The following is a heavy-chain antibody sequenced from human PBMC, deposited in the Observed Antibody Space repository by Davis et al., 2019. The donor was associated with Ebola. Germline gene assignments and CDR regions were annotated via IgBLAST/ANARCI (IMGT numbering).Heavy chain of an antibody. CDR1: GITFSRFA. CDR3: GAPPGDCTGGICLYFDY. D-gene: IGHD2-15*01. V-gene: IGHV3-23*01. Sequence: PGGSLRLSCAASGITFSRFAMTWVRQVPGKGVEWVSTMSGSGGNIYYADSVKGRFTISRDNFKNTLYLQMNSLRAEDSAVYYCGAPPGDCTGGICLYFDYWGQGTQVTVSS. CDR2: MSGSGGNI. J-gene: IGHJ4*02.